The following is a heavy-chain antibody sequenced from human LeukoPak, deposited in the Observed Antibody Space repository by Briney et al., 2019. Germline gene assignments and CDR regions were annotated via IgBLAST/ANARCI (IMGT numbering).Heavy chain of an antibody. CDR3: ARQPGDY. CDR1: GFTFSNYD. J-gene: IGHJ4*02. Sequence: GGSLRLSCAASGFTFSNYDMHWVRQAPGKGLEWVAVISYDGTNKYYADSVKGRFTISRDNAKNSVYLQMHSLRAEDTAVYYCARQPGDYWGQGTLVTVSS. CDR2: ISYDGTNK. D-gene: IGHD7-27*01. V-gene: IGHV3-30*03.